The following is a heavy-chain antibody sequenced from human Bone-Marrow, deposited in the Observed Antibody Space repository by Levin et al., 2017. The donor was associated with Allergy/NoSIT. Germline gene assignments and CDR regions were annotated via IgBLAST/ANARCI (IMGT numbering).Heavy chain of an antibody. V-gene: IGHV3-23*01. D-gene: IGHD2-15*01. CDR2: ISESGDIT. CDR3: AKQYVVGG. CDR1: GFRFSDYA. J-gene: IGHJ4*02. Sequence: PGESLKISCAASGFRFSDYAMNWVRQAPGKGLEWVSSISESGDITDYADSVKGRFAISRDNSRNTLFLQMNSLRPDDTAVYYCAKQYVVGGWAQGTLVTVSS.